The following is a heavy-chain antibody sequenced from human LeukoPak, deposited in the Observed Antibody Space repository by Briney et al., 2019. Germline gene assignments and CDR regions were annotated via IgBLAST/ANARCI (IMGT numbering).Heavy chain of an antibody. CDR1: GYTFTSYG. CDR2: IIPIFNTT. J-gene: IGHJ4*02. CDR3: ARGAGRAFDY. Sequence: ASVKVSCKASGYTFTSYGISWVRQAPEQGLEWMGGIIPIFNTTQYAQKFQARVTITADTTTNTAFMELTSLRFEDTAVYYCARGAGRAFDYWGRGTLVTVSS. V-gene: IGHV1-69*06. D-gene: IGHD3-10*01.